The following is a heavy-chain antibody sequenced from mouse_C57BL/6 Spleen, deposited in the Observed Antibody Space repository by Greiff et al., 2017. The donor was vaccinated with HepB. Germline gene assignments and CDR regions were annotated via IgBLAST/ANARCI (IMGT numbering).Heavy chain of an antibody. CDR1: GFSLTSYG. V-gene: IGHV2-6*01. J-gene: IGHJ4*01. CDR3: ARSTMITRVDY. Sequence: VKLVESGPGLVAPSQSLSITCTVSGFSLTSYGVDWVRQSPGKGLEWLGVIWGVGSTNYNSALKSRLSSSKDNSKSQVFLKMNSLQTDDTAMYYCARSTMITRVDYWGQGTSVTVSS. CDR2: IWGVGST. D-gene: IGHD2-4*01.